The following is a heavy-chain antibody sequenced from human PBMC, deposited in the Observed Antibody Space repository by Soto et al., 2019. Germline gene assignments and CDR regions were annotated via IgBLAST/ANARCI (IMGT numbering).Heavy chain of an antibody. J-gene: IGHJ4*02. CDR2: IYYSGST. D-gene: IGHD3-10*01. Sequence: SETLSLTCTVSGGSISSSSYYWGWIRQPPGKGLEWIGSIYYSGSTYYNPSLKSRVTISVDTSKNQFSLKLSSVTAADTAVYYCARSNYYGSGSYYNVLISPPDYWGQGTLVTVSS. CDR3: ARSNYYGSGSYYNVLISPPDY. CDR1: GGSISSSSYY. V-gene: IGHV4-39*01.